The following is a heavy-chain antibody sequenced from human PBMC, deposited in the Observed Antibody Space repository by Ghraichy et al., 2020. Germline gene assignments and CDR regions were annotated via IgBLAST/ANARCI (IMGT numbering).Heavy chain of an antibody. CDR3: ARRGSPDNGWGPFEY. V-gene: IGHV3-23*01. CDR1: VFTFARHT. CDR2: ISGRGDST. D-gene: IGHD3-16*01. Sequence: GSLYISCAASVFTFARHTMTCVRQAPGKGREWGSAISGRGDSTYYADSLKGRFTLSSDNSKNTVYLQMNSLRGEDTAVYYCARRGSPDNGWGPFEYWGQGTLVTVSS. J-gene: IGHJ4*02.